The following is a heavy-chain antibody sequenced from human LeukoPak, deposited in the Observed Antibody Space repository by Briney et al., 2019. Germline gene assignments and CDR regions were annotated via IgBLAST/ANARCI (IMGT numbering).Heavy chain of an antibody. J-gene: IGHJ4*02. CDR2: IKSDDSST. CDR3: AKDLKGGYYGSGSPDLDY. CDR1: GFTFSSYW. V-gene: IGHV3-74*01. Sequence: GGSLRLSCAASGFTFSSYWVHWVRQAPGKGLVWVSRIKSDDSSTSYADSVKGRFTISRDNSKNTLYLQMNSLRAEDTAVYYCAKDLKGGYYGSGSPDLDYWGQGTLVTVSS. D-gene: IGHD3-10*01.